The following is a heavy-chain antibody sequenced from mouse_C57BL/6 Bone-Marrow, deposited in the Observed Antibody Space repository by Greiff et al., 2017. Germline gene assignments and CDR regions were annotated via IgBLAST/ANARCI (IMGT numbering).Heavy chain of an antibody. CDR2: SRNKANDYTT. V-gene: IGHV7-1*01. J-gene: IGHJ4*01. CDR3: ARDGDYAMGY. Sequence: EVKVVESGGGLVQSGRSLRLSCATSGFTFSDFYMEWVRQAPGKGLEWIAASRNKANDYTTEYSASVQGRFIVSRDTSQSILYLQMNALRAEDTAIYYCARDGDYAMGYWGQGASVTVSS. CDR1: GFTFSDFY.